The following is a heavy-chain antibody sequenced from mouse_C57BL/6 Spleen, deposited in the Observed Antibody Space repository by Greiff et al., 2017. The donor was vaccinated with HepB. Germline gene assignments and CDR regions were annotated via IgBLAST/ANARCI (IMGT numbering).Heavy chain of an antibody. D-gene: IGHD4-1*01. V-gene: IGHV1-19*01. CDR3: ARTLGTYYAMDY. J-gene: IGHJ4*01. CDR2: INPYNGGT. Sequence: VHVKQSGPVLVKPGASVKMSCKASGYTFTDYYMNWVKQSHGKSLEWIGVINPYNGGTSYNQKFKGKATLTVDKSSSTAYMELNSLTSEDSAVYYCARTLGTYYAMDYWGQGTSVTVSS. CDR1: GYTFTDYY.